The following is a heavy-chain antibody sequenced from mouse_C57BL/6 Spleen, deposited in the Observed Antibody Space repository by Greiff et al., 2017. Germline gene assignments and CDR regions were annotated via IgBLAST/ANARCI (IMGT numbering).Heavy chain of an antibody. J-gene: IGHJ3*01. V-gene: IGHV1-52*01. CDR1: GYTFTSYW. D-gene: IGHD3-2*02. CDR3: ARLTAQATGFAY. CDR2: IDPSDSET. Sequence: VQLQQPGAELVRPGSSVKLSCKASGYTFTSYWMHWVKQRPIQGLEWIGNIDPSDSETHYNQKFKDKATLTVDKSSSTAYMQLSSLTSEDSAVYYCARLTAQATGFAYWGQGTLVTVSA.